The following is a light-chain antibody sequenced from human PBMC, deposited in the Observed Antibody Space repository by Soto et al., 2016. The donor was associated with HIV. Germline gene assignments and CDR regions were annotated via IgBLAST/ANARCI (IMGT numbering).Light chain of an antibody. V-gene: IGKV1-39*01. CDR2: AAS. Sequence: DIQMTQSPSSLSASVGDRVTITCRASQSISTYLNWYQQKPGKAPKYLIYAASSLQSGVPSRFSGSGSGTDFTLTISSLQPEDSSTYYCQQSYSTPHTFGQGTKVEIK. CDR3: QQSYSTPHT. J-gene: IGKJ2*01. CDR1: QSISTY.